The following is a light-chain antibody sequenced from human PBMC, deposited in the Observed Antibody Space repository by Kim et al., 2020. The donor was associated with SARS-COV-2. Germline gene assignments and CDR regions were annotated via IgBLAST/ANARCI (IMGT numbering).Light chain of an antibody. V-gene: IGKV4-1*01. Sequence: DIVMTQSTDSLAVSLGERATINCKSSQSVLYSSNNKNYLAWYQQKSGQPPKLLIYWASTRESGVPDRFSGSGSGTDFTLTISSLQAEDVAVYYCQQYYSTPLTFGGGTKVDIK. J-gene: IGKJ4*01. CDR2: WAS. CDR1: QSVLYSSNNKNY. CDR3: QQYYSTPLT.